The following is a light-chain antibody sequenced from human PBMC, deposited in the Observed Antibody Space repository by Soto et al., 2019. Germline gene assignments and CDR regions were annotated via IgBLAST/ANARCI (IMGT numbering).Light chain of an antibody. J-gene: IGKJ3*01. CDR1: QSVYVN. CDR2: GAS. Sequence: EIVLTQSPGTLSLSPGEGATLSCRASQSVYVNLAWYQQKPGQSPRLLIYGASTRATDIPDRFSGSGSDTDFALTISRLEPEDFAVYYCQQYSGSPFTFVPGTKVNIK. CDR3: QQYSGSPFT. V-gene: IGKV3-20*01.